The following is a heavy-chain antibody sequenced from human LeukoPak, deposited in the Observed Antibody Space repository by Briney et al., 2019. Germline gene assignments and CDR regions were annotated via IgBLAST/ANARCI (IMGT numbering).Heavy chain of an antibody. V-gene: IGHV4-34*01. Sequence: PSETLSLTCDVFGGSFTDYFWTWIRQSPGKGLEWIGEINDYTGNTNYNPSLNSRASISLEKSNNQFSLELRSVTAADTAVYYCARGRIAKIVVVHSFHYGMDVWGQGTTVTVSS. CDR1: GGSFTDYF. CDR3: ARGRIAKIVVVHSFHYGMDV. CDR2: INDYTGNT. D-gene: IGHD3-22*01. J-gene: IGHJ6*02.